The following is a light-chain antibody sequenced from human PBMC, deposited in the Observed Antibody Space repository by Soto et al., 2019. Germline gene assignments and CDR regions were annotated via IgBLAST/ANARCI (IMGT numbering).Light chain of an antibody. CDR3: QHYNSYSEA. Sequence: DIQMTQSPSSVSASVGDRVTITCRASQGLGVWLGWYQQKPGKAPKLLIYKASTLKSGVPSRFSGSGSGTEFTLTISSLQPDDFATYYCQHYNSYSEAFAQGTKVDIK. J-gene: IGKJ1*01. CDR2: KAS. CDR1: QGLGVW. V-gene: IGKV1-5*03.